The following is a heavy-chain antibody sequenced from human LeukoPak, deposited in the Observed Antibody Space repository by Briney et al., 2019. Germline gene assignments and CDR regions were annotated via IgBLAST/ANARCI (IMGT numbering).Heavy chain of an antibody. CDR2: INTGSTYM. J-gene: IGHJ6*03. D-gene: IGHD1-1*01. CDR3: ARVEATTGRNYHYYYMDV. V-gene: IGHV3-21*01. Sequence: GGSLGLSCAASGFYFGAYSMNWVRQAPGKGLEWVSSINTGSTYMYYADSVKGRFTISRDNAKNSLHLQMSSLRADDTAVYFCARVEATTGRNYHYYYMDVWGKGTTVTVSS. CDR1: GFYFGAYS.